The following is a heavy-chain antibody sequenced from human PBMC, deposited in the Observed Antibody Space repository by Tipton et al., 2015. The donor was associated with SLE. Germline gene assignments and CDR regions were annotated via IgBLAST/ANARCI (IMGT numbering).Heavy chain of an antibody. V-gene: IGHV4-61*01. D-gene: IGHD2-15*01. CDR3: ARVRWELPPNDALDI. J-gene: IGHJ3*02. CDR2: IYYSGST. CDR1: GNSVSSDSYY. Sequence: GLVKPSETLSLTCSVSGNSVSSDSYYWNWIRQPPGKGLEWIGNIYYSGSTNYNPSLKSRVTISVDTSNNQFSLKLTSVTAADTAVYYCARVRWELPPNDALDIWGQGTMVTVSS.